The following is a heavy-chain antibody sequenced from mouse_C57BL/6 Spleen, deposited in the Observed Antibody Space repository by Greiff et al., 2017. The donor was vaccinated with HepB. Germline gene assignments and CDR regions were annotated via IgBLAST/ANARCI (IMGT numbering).Heavy chain of an antibody. CDR3: ARVGDDYYAMDY. CDR1: GYTFTSYW. J-gene: IGHJ4*01. Sequence: QVQLKQPGAELVRPGSSVKLSCKASGYTFTSYWMDWVKQRPGQGLEWIGNIYPSDSETHYNQKFKDKATLTVDKSSSTAYMQLSSLTSEDSAVYYCARVGDDYYAMDYWGQGTSVTVSS. V-gene: IGHV1-61*01. CDR2: IYPSDSET.